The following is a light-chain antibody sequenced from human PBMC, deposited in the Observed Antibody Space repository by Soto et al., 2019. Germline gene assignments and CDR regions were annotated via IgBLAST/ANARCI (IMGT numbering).Light chain of an antibody. V-gene: IGLV2-8*01. CDR2: AVI. CDR3: RSDAGNHNVV. CDR1: SSDVGDYKF. J-gene: IGLJ2*01. Sequence: QSALTQPPSASGSPGQSVTISCTGTSSDVGDYKFISWYQQHPGKAPKLLIYAVIRRPSGVTDRFSGSKSGSTAPLTVSGLQDEDEDEYSCRSDAGNHNVVFGGGTKLTVL.